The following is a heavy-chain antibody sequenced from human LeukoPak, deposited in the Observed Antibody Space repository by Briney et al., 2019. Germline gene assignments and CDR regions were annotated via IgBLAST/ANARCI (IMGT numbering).Heavy chain of an antibody. CDR1: GGSISSSTYY. Sequence: SETLSLTCTVSGGSISSSTYYWGWIRQPPGKGLEWIGSIYYSGSTYYNPSLKSRVTISVDTSKNQFSLKLSSVTAADTALYYCSRASSTSYYDYWGQGTLVSVSS. CDR3: SRASSTSYYDY. CDR2: IYYSGST. D-gene: IGHD6-19*01. J-gene: IGHJ4*02. V-gene: IGHV4-39*07.